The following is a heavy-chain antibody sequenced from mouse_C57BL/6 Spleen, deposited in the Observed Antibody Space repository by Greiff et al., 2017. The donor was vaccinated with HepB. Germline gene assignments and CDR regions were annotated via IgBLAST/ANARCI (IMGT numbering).Heavy chain of an antibody. CDR3: ARDRSPLDY. Sequence: EVKLVESGGGLVKPGGSLKLSCAASGFTFSSYAMSWVRQTPEKRLEWVATISDGGSYTYYPDNVKGRFTISRDNAKNNLYLQMSHLKSEDTAMYYCARDRSPLDYWGQGTTLTVSS. J-gene: IGHJ2*01. CDR2: ISDGGSYT. D-gene: IGHD6-2*01. V-gene: IGHV5-4*01. CDR1: GFTFSSYA.